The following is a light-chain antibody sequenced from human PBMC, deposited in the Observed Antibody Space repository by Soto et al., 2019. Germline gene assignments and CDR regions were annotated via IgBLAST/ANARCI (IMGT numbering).Light chain of an antibody. V-gene: IGKV1-27*01. CDR3: QKYNSAPWT. CDR1: QVISNY. J-gene: IGKJ1*01. Sequence: DIQMTQSPSSLSASVGDRVTITCLASQVISNYLAWYQQKPGKVPQLLIYAASTLQAGVPFRFSGSGSGTDFTLTISSLQPEDVAAYYCQKYNSAPWTFGQGTKVEIK. CDR2: AAS.